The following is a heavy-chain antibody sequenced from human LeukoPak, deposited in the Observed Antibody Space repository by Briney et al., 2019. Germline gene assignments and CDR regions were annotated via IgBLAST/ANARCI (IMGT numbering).Heavy chain of an antibody. CDR3: ARGHCSGGSCYSHDY. CDR2: IYYSGST. CDR1: GGSISSGGYY. V-gene: IGHV4-31*03. Sequence: SQTLSLTCTVSGGSISSGGYYWRWIRQHPGKGLEWIGYIYYSGSTYYNPSLKSRVTISVDTSKNQFSLKLSSVTAADTAVYYCARGHCSGGSCYSHDYWGQGTLVTVSS. D-gene: IGHD2-15*01. J-gene: IGHJ4*02.